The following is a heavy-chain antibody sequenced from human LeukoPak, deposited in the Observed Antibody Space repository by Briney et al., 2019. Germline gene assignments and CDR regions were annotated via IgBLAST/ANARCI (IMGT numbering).Heavy chain of an antibody. Sequence: ASVKVSCKASGYTFTGYYMHWVRQAPGQGLEWMGWINPNNGGTNYAQKFQGRVTMTLDTSISTGYMEPSRLRSDDTAIYFCARVDGGEWYYFDYWGQGTLVTVFS. J-gene: IGHJ4*02. CDR3: ARVDGGEWYYFDY. CDR2: INPNNGGT. D-gene: IGHD2-8*02. CDR1: GYTFTGYY. V-gene: IGHV1-2*02.